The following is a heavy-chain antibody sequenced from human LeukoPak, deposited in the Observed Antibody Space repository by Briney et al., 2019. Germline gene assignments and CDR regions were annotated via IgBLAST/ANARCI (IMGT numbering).Heavy chain of an antibody. V-gene: IGHV3-15*01. CDR1: GFTFSNAW. CDR2: IKSKTDGGTT. CDR3: TTSPPYCSGGSCFDY. J-gene: IGHJ4*02. D-gene: IGHD2-15*01. Sequence: GGSLRLSCAASGFTFSNAWMSWVRHAPGKGLEWVGRIKSKTDGGTTDYAAPVKGRFTISRDDSKTTLYLQMNSLKTEDTAVYYCTTSPPYCSGGSCFDYWGQGTLVTVSS.